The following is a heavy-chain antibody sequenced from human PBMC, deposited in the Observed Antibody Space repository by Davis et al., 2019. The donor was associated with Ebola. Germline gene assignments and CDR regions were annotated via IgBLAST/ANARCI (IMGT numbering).Heavy chain of an antibody. CDR2: IYYSGST. CDR3: ARDLGHYYYYGMDV. J-gene: IGHJ6*02. CDR1: GGSISSYY. V-gene: IGHV4-59*12. Sequence: SETLSLTCTVSGGSISSYYWSWIRQPPGKGLEWIGYIYYSGSTNYNPSLKSRVTISVDKSKNPFSLKLSSVTAADTAVYYCARDLGHYYYYGMDVWGQGTTVTVSS.